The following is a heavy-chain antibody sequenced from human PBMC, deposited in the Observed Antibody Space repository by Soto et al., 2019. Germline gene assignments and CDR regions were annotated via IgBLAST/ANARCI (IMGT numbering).Heavy chain of an antibody. Sequence: ASVKVSCKASGGTFSSYAISWVRQAPGQGLEWMGGIIPIFGTANYAQKFQGRVTITADESTSTAYMELSSLRSEDTAVYYCAREGVPSRDGYHPVGWGQGTLVTVAS. CDR1: GGTFSSYA. CDR2: IIPIFGTA. J-gene: IGHJ4*02. V-gene: IGHV1-69*13. D-gene: IGHD5-12*01. CDR3: AREGVPSRDGYHPVG.